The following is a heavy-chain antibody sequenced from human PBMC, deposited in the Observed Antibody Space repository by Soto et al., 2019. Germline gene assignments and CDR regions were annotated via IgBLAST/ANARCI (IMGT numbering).Heavy chain of an antibody. CDR2: IYYSGST. CDR3: ARSQCVGDFDY. J-gene: IGHJ4*02. V-gene: IGHV4-61*01. Sequence: QVQLQESGPGLVKPSETLSLTCTVSGGSVSSGSYYWSWIRQPPGKGLEWIGYIYYSGSTNYNPSLKSRVTISVDTSKNQFSLKLSSVTAADTAVYYCARSQCVGDFDYWGQGTLVTVSS. CDR1: GGSVSSGSYY. D-gene: IGHD3-16*01.